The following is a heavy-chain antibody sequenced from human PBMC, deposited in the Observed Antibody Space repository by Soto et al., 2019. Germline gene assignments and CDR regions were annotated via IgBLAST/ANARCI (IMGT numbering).Heavy chain of an antibody. CDR3: ARVVDAEGLRYFDWLPYSGMGYFDY. Sequence: ASVKVSCKASGYTFTRYAMHWVRQAPGQRLEWMGWINAGNGNTKYSQKFQGRVTITRDTSASTAYMELSSLRSEDTAVYYCARVVDAEGLRYFDWLPYSGMGYFDYWGQGTLVTVS. V-gene: IGHV1-3*01. CDR2: INAGNGNT. J-gene: IGHJ4*02. D-gene: IGHD3-9*01. CDR1: GYTFTRYA.